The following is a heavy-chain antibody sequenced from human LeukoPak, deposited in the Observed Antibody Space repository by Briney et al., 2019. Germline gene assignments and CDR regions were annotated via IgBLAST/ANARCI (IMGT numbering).Heavy chain of an antibody. D-gene: IGHD3-3*01. Sequence: GGSLRLSCVASGFPFSSYWMTWVRQAPGKGLEWVANIEQDGSEKNYVDSVKGRFTISRDNAKNSLYLQMNSLRAEDTAVYYCAREIDWSGYHYYFDYWGQGTLVTVSS. CDR2: IEQDGSEK. CDR1: GFPFSSYW. J-gene: IGHJ4*02. V-gene: IGHV3-7*01. CDR3: AREIDWSGYHYYFDY.